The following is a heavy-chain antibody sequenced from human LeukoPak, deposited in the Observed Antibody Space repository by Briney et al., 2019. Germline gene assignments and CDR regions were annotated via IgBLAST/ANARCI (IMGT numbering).Heavy chain of an antibody. Sequence: ASVKVSCKASGYTFTGYYMHWVRQAPGQGLEWMGWMNPNSGNTGYAQKFQGRVTMTRNTSISTAYMELSSLRSEDTAVYYCARGKRVRGVITKVYYYYMDVWGKGTTVTISS. J-gene: IGHJ6*03. D-gene: IGHD3-10*01. V-gene: IGHV1-8*02. CDR3: ARGKRVRGVITKVYYYYMDV. CDR2: MNPNSGNT. CDR1: GYTFTGYY.